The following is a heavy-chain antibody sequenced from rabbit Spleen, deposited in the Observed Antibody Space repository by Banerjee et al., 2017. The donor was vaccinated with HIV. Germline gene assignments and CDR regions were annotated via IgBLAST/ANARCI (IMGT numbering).Heavy chain of an antibody. J-gene: IGHJ3*01. V-gene: IGHV1S40*01. Sequence: QSLEESGGGLVQPGASLTLTCTASGIDFSNYYYMCWVRQAPGKGLEWIGCIYTGSSGSTYYASWAKGRFTISKTSSTTVTLQMTSLTATDTATYFCARDPAYSAGSGSPIPYLWGQGTLVTVS. CDR1: GIDFSNYYY. D-gene: IGHD8-1*01. CDR2: IYTGSSGST. CDR3: ARDPAYSAGSGSPIPYL.